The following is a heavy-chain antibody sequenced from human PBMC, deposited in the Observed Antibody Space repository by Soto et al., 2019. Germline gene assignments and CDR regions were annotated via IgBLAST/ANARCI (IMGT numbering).Heavy chain of an antibody. D-gene: IGHD3-3*01. Sequence: SETLSLTCAVYGGSFSGYYWSWIRQPPGKGREWIGEINHSGSTNYNRSLKSRVTISVDTSKNQFSRRLSSVTAADTAVYYCARGRRRDFWSGTQYNWFDPWGQGTLVTVSS. J-gene: IGHJ5*02. CDR3: ARGRRRDFWSGTQYNWFDP. V-gene: IGHV4-34*01. CDR2: INHSGST. CDR1: GGSFSGYY.